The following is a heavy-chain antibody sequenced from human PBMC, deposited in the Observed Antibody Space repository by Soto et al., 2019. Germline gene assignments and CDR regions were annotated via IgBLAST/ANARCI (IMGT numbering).Heavy chain of an antibody. D-gene: IGHD6-6*01. V-gene: IGHV4-34*01. CDR2: INHSGST. CDR1: GGSFSGYY. J-gene: IGHJ6*02. Sequence: SETLSLTCAVYGGSFSGYYWSWIRQPPGKGLEWIGEINHSGSTNYNPSLKSRVTISVDTSKNQFSLKLSSVTAADTAVYFAARLPVSYYYYGMDVWGQGTTVTVSS. CDR3: ARLPVSYYYYGMDV.